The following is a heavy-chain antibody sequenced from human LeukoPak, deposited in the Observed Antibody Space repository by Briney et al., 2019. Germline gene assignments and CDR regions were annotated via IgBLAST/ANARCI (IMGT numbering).Heavy chain of an antibody. D-gene: IGHD1-20*01. CDR3: ARGSYNWNDVKAFDI. CDR2: INPNSGGT. Sequence: GASVKVSCKASGYTFTGYYMHWVRQAPGQGLEWMGWINPNSGGTNYAQKFQGWVTMTRDTSISTAYMEPSRLRSDDTAVYYCARGSYNWNDVKAFDIWGQGTMVTVSS. V-gene: IGHV1-2*04. J-gene: IGHJ3*02. CDR1: GYTFTGYY.